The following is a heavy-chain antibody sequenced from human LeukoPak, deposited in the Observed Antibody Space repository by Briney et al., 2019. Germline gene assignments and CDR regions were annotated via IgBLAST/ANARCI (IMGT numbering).Heavy chain of an antibody. Sequence: PSETLSLTCSVSGGSISSSSYYWGWIRQPPGEGLEWIGSIYHSGSTHYNPSLKSRVTISVDTSKNQFSLELNSVTGADTAVYYCARHLVGENWFDPWGQGTLVTVSS. V-gene: IGHV4-39*01. CDR3: ARHLVGENWFDP. CDR2: IYHSGST. D-gene: IGHD2-15*01. J-gene: IGHJ5*02. CDR1: GGSISSSSYY.